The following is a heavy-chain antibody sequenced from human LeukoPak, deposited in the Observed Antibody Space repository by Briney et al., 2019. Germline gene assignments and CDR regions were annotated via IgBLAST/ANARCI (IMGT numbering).Heavy chain of an antibody. V-gene: IGHV3-74*01. D-gene: IGHD3-22*01. Sequence: GGSLRLSCAASGFTFSSYWMHWVRQARGKGLVWVSRINSDGSSTNYADSVKGRFTISRDKAKNSLYLQMNSLRAEDTAVYYCARDRHRYSYDSGGYRPYWGQGALVSVSS. CDR2: INSDGSST. J-gene: IGHJ4*02. CDR3: ARDRHRYSYDSGGYRPY. CDR1: GFTFSSYW.